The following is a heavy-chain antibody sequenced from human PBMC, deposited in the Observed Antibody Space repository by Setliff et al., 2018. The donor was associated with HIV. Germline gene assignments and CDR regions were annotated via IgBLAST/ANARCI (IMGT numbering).Heavy chain of an antibody. V-gene: IGHV3-7*01. D-gene: IGHD2-15*01. CDR2: IKQDGSET. CDR1: GFTFSSYW. J-gene: IGHJ6*03. Sequence: GGSLRLSCAASGFTFSSYWMSWVRQAPGKGLEWVANIKQDGSETYYVDSVKGRFTASRDNAKNSLYLQMNSLKAEDTAVYYCARANELLTRFSYYYYYMDVWGEGTTGTVS. CDR3: ARANELLTRFSYYYYYMDV.